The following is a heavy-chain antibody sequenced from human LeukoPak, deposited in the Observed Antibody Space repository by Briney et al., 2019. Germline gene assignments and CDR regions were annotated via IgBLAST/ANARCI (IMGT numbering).Heavy chain of an antibody. CDR1: GGTFSSYA. D-gene: IGHD1-7*01. Sequence: SVKVSCKASGGTFSSYAISWVRQARGQGGEWMGGIIPIFGTANYAQKFQGRVTITTDESTSTAYMELSSLRSEDTAVYYCARDRGLWNYVLFYWGQGTLVTVSS. CDR2: IIPIFGTA. V-gene: IGHV1-69*05. J-gene: IGHJ4*02. CDR3: ARDRGLWNYVLFY.